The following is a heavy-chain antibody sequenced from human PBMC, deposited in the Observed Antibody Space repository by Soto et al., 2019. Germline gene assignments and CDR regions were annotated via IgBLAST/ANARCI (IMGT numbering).Heavy chain of an antibody. V-gene: IGHV3-21*01. CDR3: ARDRRGGGTPFDY. CDR1: GFTFSSYS. CDR2: ISSSSSYI. D-gene: IGHD2-15*01. J-gene: IGHJ4*02. Sequence: GGSLRLSCAASGFTFSSYSMNWVRQAPGKGLEWVSSISSSSSYIYYADSVKGRFTISRDNAKNSLYLQMNSLRAEDTAVYYCARDRRGGGTPFDYWGQGTLVTVSS.